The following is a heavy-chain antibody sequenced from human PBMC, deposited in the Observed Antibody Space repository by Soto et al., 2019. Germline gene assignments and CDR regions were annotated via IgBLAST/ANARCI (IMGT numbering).Heavy chain of an antibody. CDR3: ARGRGRRITIFGVVMPKSDWFDP. D-gene: IGHD3-3*01. J-gene: IGHJ5*02. CDR1: GYTFTSYY. V-gene: IGHV1-46*03. Sequence: QVQLVQSGAEVKKPGASVKVSCKASGYTFTSYYMHWVRQAPGQGLEWMGIINPSGGSTSYAQKFQGRVTMTRDTSTSTVYMELSSLRSEDTAVYYCARGRGRRITIFGVVMPKSDWFDPWGQGTLVTVSS. CDR2: INPSGGST.